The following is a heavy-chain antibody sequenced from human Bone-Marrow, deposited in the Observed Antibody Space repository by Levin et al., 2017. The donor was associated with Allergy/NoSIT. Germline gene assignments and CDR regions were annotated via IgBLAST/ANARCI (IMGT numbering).Heavy chain of an antibody. D-gene: IGHD6-13*01. Sequence: PGGSLRLSCAASGFTFSSYVMTWVRQAPGKGLEWVSAISGSGGSTFYADSVRGRFTISRDNSKNTLYLQMNSLRAEDSAVYSCAAFIAAVRPDYWGQGTLVTVSS. V-gene: IGHV3-23*01. CDR1: GFTFSSYV. CDR3: AAFIAAVRPDY. CDR2: ISGSGGST. J-gene: IGHJ4*02.